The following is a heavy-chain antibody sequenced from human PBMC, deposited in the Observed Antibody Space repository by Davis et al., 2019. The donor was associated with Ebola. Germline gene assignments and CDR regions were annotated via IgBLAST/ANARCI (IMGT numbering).Heavy chain of an antibody. J-gene: IGHJ4*02. D-gene: IGHD3-10*01. CDR2: ILFDGSDK. V-gene: IGHV3-30-3*01. CDR1: GFTFSQSS. Sequence: SLNPPFAASGFTFSQSSMHWVRPAPGKGLEWVSFILFDGSDKDYVDSVKGRFTISRDNSKNTLYLKMDSLRYEDTAVYYCARETVPRGFDYWGQGVLVTVSS. CDR3: ARETVPRGFDY.